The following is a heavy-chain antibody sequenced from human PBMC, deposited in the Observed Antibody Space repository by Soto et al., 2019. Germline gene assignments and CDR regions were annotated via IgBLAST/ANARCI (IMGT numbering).Heavy chain of an antibody. CDR1: GFTFSTYA. D-gene: IGHD1-1*01. Sequence: PGGSLRLSCAASGFTFSTYAMHWVRQAPGKGLEWVAAISSDGSNKYYADSVKGRFTISRDNSRNTLSLQMNSLRAKDTAIYYCARGDGLTTYYFDYWGQGTLVTVSS. CDR3: ARGDGLTTYYFDY. CDR2: ISSDGSNK. V-gene: IGHV3-30*04. J-gene: IGHJ4*02.